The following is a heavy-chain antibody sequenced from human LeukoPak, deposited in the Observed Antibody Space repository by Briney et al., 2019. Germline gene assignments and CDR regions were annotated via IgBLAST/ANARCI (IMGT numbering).Heavy chain of an antibody. D-gene: IGHD6-13*01. V-gene: IGHV5-51*01. CDR2: IYPGDSDT. J-gene: IGHJ3*02. Sequence: GESLKISCKGSGYSFTSYWIGWVRQMPGKGLEWMGIIYPGDSDTRYSPSFQGQVTISADKSISTAYLQWSSLKASDTAMYYCARLPGIAAAGSFWGAFDIWGQGTMVTVSS. CDR1: GYSFTSYW. CDR3: ARLPGIAAAGSFWGAFDI.